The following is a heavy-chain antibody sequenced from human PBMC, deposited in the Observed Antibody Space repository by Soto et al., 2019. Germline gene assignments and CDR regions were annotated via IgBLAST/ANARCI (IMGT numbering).Heavy chain of an antibody. CDR2: IVPILGVP. Sequence: QVQLVQSGAEVKKPGSSVKVSCKASGGTFSSYTVSWVRQAPGQGLEWMGRIVPILGVPNYAQRFQGRVTITADKGTNTAYMELSSLRSEDTAVDYCARSRYAYGSWSKIDYGGQGTLVTVSS. J-gene: IGHJ4*02. CDR1: GGTFSSYT. D-gene: IGHD3-10*01. CDR3: ARSRYAYGSWSKIDY. V-gene: IGHV1-69*02.